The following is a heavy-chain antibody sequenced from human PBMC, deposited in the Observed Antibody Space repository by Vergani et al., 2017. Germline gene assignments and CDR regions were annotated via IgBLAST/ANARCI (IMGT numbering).Heavy chain of an antibody. J-gene: IGHJ4*02. V-gene: IGHV3-23*01. CDR3: AREGYCSSTSCYTDFDY. CDR2: ISGSGGSI. Sequence: EVQLLESGGGLVQPGGSLRLSCAASGFTFSSYAMSWVRQAPGKGLEWVSAISGSGGSIYYADSVKGRFTISRDNAKNSLYLQMNSLRAEDTAVYYCAREGYCSSTSCYTDFDYWGQGTLVTVSS. D-gene: IGHD2-2*02. CDR1: GFTFSSYA.